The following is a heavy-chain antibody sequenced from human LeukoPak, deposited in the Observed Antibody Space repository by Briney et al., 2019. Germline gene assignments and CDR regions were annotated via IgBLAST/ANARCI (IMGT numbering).Heavy chain of an antibody. V-gene: IGHV3-30-3*01. D-gene: IGHD3-22*01. CDR2: ISYDGSNK. J-gene: IGHJ4*02. CDR1: GFTFSSYA. Sequence: GGSLRLSCAASGFTFSSYAMHWVRQAPGKGLEWVAVISYDGSNKYYADSVKGRFTISRDNSKNTLYLQMNSLRAEDTAVYYCARARLITMVVAADYWGQGTLVTVSS. CDR3: ARARLITMVVAADY.